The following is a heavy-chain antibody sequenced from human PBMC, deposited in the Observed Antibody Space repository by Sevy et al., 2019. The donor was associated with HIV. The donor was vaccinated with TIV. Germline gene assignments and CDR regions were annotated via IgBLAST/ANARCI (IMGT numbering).Heavy chain of an antibody. CDR3: ARGSYRVGRDPTAIYYYYGMDV. Sequence: ASVKVSCKASGGTFSSYAISWVRQAPGQGLEWMGGIIPIFGTANYAQKFQGRVTITADESTSTAYMELSSLRSEDTAVYYCARGSYRVGRDPTAIYYYYGMDVWGQGTTVTVSS. CDR2: IIPIFGTA. CDR1: GGTFSSYA. D-gene: IGHD1-26*01. J-gene: IGHJ6*02. V-gene: IGHV1-69*13.